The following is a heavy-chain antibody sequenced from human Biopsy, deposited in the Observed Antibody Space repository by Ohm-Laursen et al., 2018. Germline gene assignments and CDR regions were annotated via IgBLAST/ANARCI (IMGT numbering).Heavy chain of an antibody. CDR1: GFTFNDVY. CDR2: IRDKASSYTI. J-gene: IGHJ4*02. CDR3: ARATYSSGHKIDS. D-gene: IGHD6-25*01. V-gene: IGHV3-72*01. Sequence: SLRLSCAASGFTFNDVYMHWVRQAPGKGLEWVGRIRDKASSYTIEYATTAKGRFTISRDDSKNSVYLQMNSLKTEDTAVYHCARATYSSGHKIDSWGQGTLVTVSS.